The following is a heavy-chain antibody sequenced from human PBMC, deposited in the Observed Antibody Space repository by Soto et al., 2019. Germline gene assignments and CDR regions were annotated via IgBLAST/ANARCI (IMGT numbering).Heavy chain of an antibody. CDR1: GGSISSGGYY. J-gene: IGHJ6*03. D-gene: IGHD3-9*01. CDR2: IYYSGST. Sequence: QVQLQESGPGLVKPSQTLSLTCTVSGGSISSGGYYWSWIRQHPGKGLEWIGYIYYSGSTYYNPSLQSRVTISVDTSKNQFSLKLSSVTAADTAVYYCARASKPDILTGYYIPSLGYYYMDVWGNGTTVTVSS. V-gene: IGHV4-31*03. CDR3: ARASKPDILTGYYIPSLGYYYMDV.